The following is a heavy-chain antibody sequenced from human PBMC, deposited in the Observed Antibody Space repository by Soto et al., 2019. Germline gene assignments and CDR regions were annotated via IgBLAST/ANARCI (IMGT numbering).Heavy chain of an antibody. J-gene: IGHJ6*03. Sequence: GASVKVSCQASGYTITIHAIHWVGPAPRQRLEWMGWINAGNGNTKYSQKFQGRVTITRDTSASTAYMELSSLRSEDTAVYYCAREELAVVPAAMYYYYMDVWGKGTTVTVSS. CDR2: INAGNGNT. CDR3: AREELAVVPAAMYYYYMDV. CDR1: GYTITIHA. D-gene: IGHD2-2*01. V-gene: IGHV1-3*01.